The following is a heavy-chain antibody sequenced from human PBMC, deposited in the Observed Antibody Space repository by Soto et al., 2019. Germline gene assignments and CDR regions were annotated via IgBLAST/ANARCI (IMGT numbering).Heavy chain of an antibody. D-gene: IGHD3-10*01. V-gene: IGHV4-30-4*01. CDR3: ARAYGSPPLSLYGAFDI. CDR2: IYYSGST. Sequence: SETLSLTCTVSGGSISSGDYYWSWIRQPPGKGLEWIGYIYYSGSTYYNPSLKSRVTISVDTSKNQFSLKLSSVTAADTAVYYCARAYGSPPLSLYGAFDIWGQGTMVTVSS. CDR1: GGSISSGDYY. J-gene: IGHJ3*02.